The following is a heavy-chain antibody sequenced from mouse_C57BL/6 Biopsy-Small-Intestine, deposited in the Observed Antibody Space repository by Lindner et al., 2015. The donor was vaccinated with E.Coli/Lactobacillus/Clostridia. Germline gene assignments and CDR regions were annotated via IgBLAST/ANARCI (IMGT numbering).Heavy chain of an antibody. CDR1: GFSLTSYA. V-gene: IGHV2-9-1*01. CDR3: ARKPLGGYYYGSSPYYFDY. CDR2: IWTGGGT. D-gene: IGHD1-1*01. J-gene: IGHJ2*01. Sequence: VQLQESGPGLVAPSQSLSITCTVSGFSLTSYAISWVRQPPGKGLEWLGVIWTGGGTNYNSALKSRLSISKDNSKSQVFLKMNSLQTDDTARYYCARKPLGGYYYGSSPYYFDYWGQGTTLTVSS.